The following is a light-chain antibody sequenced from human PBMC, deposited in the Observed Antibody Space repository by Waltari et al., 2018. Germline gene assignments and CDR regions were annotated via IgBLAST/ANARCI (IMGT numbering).Light chain of an antibody. CDR1: QSVGDN. CDR2: GAS. J-gene: IGKJ4*01. Sequence: EIVMTQSPATLSVSPGEGATLSCRASQSVGDNLAWYQQKPDQAPRLLIYGASTRAPASPARFRGSGSGTEFTLTISSLQSEDFAVYYCQHYHGWPLTFGGGTRVEIK. V-gene: IGKV3-15*01. CDR3: QHYHGWPLT.